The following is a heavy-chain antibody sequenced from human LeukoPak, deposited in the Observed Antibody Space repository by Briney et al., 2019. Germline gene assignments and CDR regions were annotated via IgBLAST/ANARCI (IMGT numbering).Heavy chain of an antibody. V-gene: IGHV3-43D*03. CDR1: GLTFDDYA. J-gene: IGHJ4*02. CDR2: ISWDGGST. Sequence: GGSLRLSCAASGLTFDDYAMHWVRQAPGKGLEWVSLISWDGGSTYYADSVKGRFTISRDNSKNSLYLQMNGLRAEDTALYYCAKAGSGYPYVGFDYWGQGTLVTVSS. CDR3: AKAGSGYPYVGFDY. D-gene: IGHD3-22*01.